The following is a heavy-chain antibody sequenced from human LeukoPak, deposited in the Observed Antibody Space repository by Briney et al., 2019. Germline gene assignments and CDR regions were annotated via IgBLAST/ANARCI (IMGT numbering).Heavy chain of an antibody. V-gene: IGHV3-7*04. CDR1: GFTFSSYW. Sequence: PGGSLRLSCAASGFTFSSYWMTWVRQAPGKGLEWVASINQDGSENYYVDSVKGRFTISRDNAKNSLYLQMNSLRAEDTAVYYCARTRSGENYWGQGTLVTVSS. D-gene: IGHD2-15*01. J-gene: IGHJ4*02. CDR3: ARTRSGENY. CDR2: INQDGSEN.